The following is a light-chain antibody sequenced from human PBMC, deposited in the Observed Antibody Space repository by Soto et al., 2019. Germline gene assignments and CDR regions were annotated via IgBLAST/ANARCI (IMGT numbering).Light chain of an antibody. Sequence: DVQMTQSPSSLSASVGDSVTITCRSSQTVKTYLNWYQHKPGKAPQLLIYASSRLQTGVASRFSGSGSATYFSLTISSLQPEDFATYYCQQTSTTPGTFGQGTKVEIK. J-gene: IGKJ1*01. CDR1: QTVKTY. CDR2: ASS. CDR3: QQTSTTPGT. V-gene: IGKV1-39*01.